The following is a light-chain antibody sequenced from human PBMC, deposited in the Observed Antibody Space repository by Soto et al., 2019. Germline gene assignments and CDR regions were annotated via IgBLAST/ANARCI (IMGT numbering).Light chain of an antibody. CDR1: QTVTNNF. V-gene: IGKV3-20*01. J-gene: IGKJ1*01. CDR2: GAS. CDR3: QQYGSSPGT. Sequence: EIVLTQSPGTLSLSPGQRATLSCRASQTVTNNFLAWHQQKPGQTPRLLIYGASSRATGTPDRFSGSGSGTDFTLTISRLEPEDFAVYYCQQYGSSPGTFGQGTKVDIK.